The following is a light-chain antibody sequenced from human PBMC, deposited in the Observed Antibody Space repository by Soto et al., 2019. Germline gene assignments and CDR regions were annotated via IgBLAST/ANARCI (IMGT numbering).Light chain of an antibody. V-gene: IGKV3-20*01. CDR2: GAS. CDR3: QQYGSSPPYT. J-gene: IGKJ2*01. CDR1: QSVSSSD. Sequence: EIVLTQSPGTLSLSPGERATLSCRASQSVSSSDLAWYQQKPGQAPRLLIYGASIRATVIPDRFSGSGSGTDFTLTISRLQPEDFAVYYCQQYGSSPPYTFGQGTKLDIK.